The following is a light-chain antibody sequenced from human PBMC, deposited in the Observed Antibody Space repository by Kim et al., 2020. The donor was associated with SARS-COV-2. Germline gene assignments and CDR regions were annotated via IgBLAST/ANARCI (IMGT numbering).Light chain of an antibody. Sequence: GKTVTISGTRSSGSIASNYGQWYQQRPSSSPTTVIYEDNERPSGVPDRFSGSIDSSSNSASLTISGLKAEDEADYYCQSYDSNIGVFGGGTQLTVL. V-gene: IGLV6-57*01. CDR1: SGSIASNY. CDR2: EDN. CDR3: QSYDSNIGV. J-gene: IGLJ3*02.